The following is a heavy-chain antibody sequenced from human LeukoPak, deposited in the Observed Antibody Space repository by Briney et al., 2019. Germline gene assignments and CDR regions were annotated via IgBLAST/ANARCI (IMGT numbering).Heavy chain of an antibody. J-gene: IGHJ4*02. D-gene: IGHD3-3*01. CDR2: INTNSGGT. V-gene: IGHV1-2*02. CDR3: ARTPSHPPYYDFWSGYPREYYFDY. CDR1: GYTFSIHH. Sequence: ASVKVSCKASGYTFSIHHIQWVRQAPGQGLEWMGWINTNSGGTTYSQNFQGRITMTRDPSITTVYMELSSLRSDDTAVYYCARTPSHPPYYDFWSGYPREYYFDYWGQGTLVTVSS.